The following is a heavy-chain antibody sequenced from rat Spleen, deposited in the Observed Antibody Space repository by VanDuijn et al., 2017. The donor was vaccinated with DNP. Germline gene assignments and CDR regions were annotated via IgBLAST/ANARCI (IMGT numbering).Heavy chain of an antibody. Sequence: EVRLVETGGGLVQPGRSLKLSCVASGFTFSSYWMYWIRQAPGKGLEWVASLNTDGGNTYYLDSVKGRFTISRDNAENTVYLQMNSLRSEDTATYYCVKGGNYLFDYCGQGVMVTVSS. CDR1: GFTFSSYW. CDR2: LNTDGGNT. CDR3: VKGGNYLFDY. D-gene: IGHD1-10*01. J-gene: IGHJ2*01. V-gene: IGHV5-58*01.